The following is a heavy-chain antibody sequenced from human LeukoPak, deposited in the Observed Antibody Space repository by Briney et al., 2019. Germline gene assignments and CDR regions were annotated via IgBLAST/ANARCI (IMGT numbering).Heavy chain of an antibody. CDR3: ARDAYCSGGSCPPYYFDY. D-gene: IGHD2-15*01. V-gene: IGHV1-18*01. Sequence: ASVKVSCKASGYTFTSYGISWVRQAPGQGLEWMGWISAYNGNTNYAQKLQGRVTMTTDTSTSTAYMELRSLRSDDTAVYYCARDAYCSGGSCPPYYFDYWGQGTLVTVSS. CDR1: GYTFTSYG. J-gene: IGHJ4*02. CDR2: ISAYNGNT.